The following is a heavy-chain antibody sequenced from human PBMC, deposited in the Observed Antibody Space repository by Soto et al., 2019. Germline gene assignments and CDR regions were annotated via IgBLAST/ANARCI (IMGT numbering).Heavy chain of an antibody. D-gene: IGHD3-22*01. J-gene: IGHJ4*02. V-gene: IGHV4-34*01. CDR2: INHSGGT. CDR1: GVSFSAYY. CDR3: ARGSVHTVDSSGFYEY. Sequence: PSETLSLTCAVYGVSFSAYYWSWIRQPPGKGLEWIGEINHSGGTSYNPSLKSRVTISVDTSKSQFSLKLTSVTAADRAVYYCARGSVHTVDSSGFYEYWCQGTSDTVSS.